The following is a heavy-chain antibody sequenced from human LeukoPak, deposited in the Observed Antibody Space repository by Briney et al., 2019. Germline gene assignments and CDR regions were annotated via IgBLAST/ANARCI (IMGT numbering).Heavy chain of an antibody. CDR1: GGTFSSYT. V-gene: IGHV1-69*02. D-gene: IGHD3-22*01. CDR3: AIADCYDSSGYPD. Sequence: SVKVSCKASGGTFSSYTISWVRQAPGQGLEWMGRIIPILGIANYAQKFQGRVTITADKSTSTAYMELSSLRSEDTAVYYCAIADCYDSSGYPDWGQGTLVTVSS. CDR2: IIPILGIA. J-gene: IGHJ4*02.